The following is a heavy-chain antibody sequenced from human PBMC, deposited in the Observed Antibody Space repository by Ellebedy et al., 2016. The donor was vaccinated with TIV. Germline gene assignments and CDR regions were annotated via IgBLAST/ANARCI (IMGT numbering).Heavy chain of an antibody. Sequence: SQTLLLTCAISGHSVSSNSAAWNWIRQSPSRGLEWLGRTNYRSKWYNDYAVSVKRRVTINPDTSKNQFSLHLNSVTPEDTAVYYCAREFLSGGWYRDYHGMDVWGQGTTVTVSS. CDR3: AREFLSGGWYRDYHGMDV. J-gene: IGHJ6*02. D-gene: IGHD6-19*01. V-gene: IGHV6-1*01. CDR2: TNYRSKWYN. CDR1: GHSVSSNSAA.